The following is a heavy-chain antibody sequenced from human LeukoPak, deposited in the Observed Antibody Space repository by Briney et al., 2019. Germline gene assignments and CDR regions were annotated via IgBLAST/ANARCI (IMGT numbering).Heavy chain of an antibody. CDR1: GFTFSSYG. D-gene: IGHD5-18*01. CDR3: AKDWIQFNRVFDCFDS. V-gene: IGHV3-23*01. J-gene: IGHJ4*02. Sequence: PGRSLRLSCAASGFTFSSYGMRWVRQAPGKGLEWVATIGNTETFYADSVTGRFTISRDNSKNTVNLQMNRLRVEDTAIYYCAKDWIQFNRVFDCFDSWGQGTLVTVSS. CDR2: IGNTET.